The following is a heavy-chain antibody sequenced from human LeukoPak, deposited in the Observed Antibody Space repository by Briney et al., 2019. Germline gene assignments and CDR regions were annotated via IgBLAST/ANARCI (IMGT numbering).Heavy chain of an antibody. CDR3: AREGYYYGSGSYHFDY. CDR2: IWYDGSNK. D-gene: IGHD3-10*01. CDR1: GFTFSSYG. V-gene: IGHV3-33*01. Sequence: GSLRLSCAASGFTFSSYGMHWVRQAPGKGLEWVAVIWYDGSNKYYADSVKGRFTISRDNSKNTLYLQMNSLRAEDTAVYYCAREGYYYGSGSYHFDYWGQGTLVTVSS. J-gene: IGHJ4*02.